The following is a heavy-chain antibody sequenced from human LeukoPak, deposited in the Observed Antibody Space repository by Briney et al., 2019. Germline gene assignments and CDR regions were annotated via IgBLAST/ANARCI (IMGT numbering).Heavy chain of an antibody. CDR3: AKTDSSGAFDY. CDR2: ISWNSGSI. V-gene: IGHV3-9*01. Sequence: GGSLRLSCAASGFTFDDYAMHWVRQAPGKGLEWVSGISWNSGSIGYADSVKGRFTISRDNAKNSLYLQMNSLRAEDTALYYCAKTDSSGAFDYWGQGTLVTVSS. J-gene: IGHJ4*02. D-gene: IGHD3-22*01. CDR1: GFTFDDYA.